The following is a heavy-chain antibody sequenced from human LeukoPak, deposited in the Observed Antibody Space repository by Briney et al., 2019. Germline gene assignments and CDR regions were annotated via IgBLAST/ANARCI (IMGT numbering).Heavy chain of an antibody. J-gene: IGHJ4*02. Sequence: SETLSLTCTVSGDSITNSVHYWSWIRQRPGKGLEWIGYIHHSGTTYYSPTLKTRLSISVDTSKNQFSLHLSSVAAADTAVYYCARVRDSFDYWGQGTLVTVSS. CDR1: GDSITNSVHY. CDR3: ARVRDSFDY. CDR2: IHHSGTT. V-gene: IGHV4-31*02.